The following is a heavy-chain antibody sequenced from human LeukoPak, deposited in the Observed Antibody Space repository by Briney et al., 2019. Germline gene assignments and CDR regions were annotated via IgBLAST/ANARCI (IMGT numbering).Heavy chain of an antibody. J-gene: IGHJ3*02. Sequence: PGGALRLSCAAYGFTFSSYGMHWVRQAPGKGVEGVAVIWYDGSNKYYADSVTGRFPISRDNSKNTLYLQMNSLRAEDTAVYYCARGTVTISNAFDIWGQGTMVTVSS. D-gene: IGHD3-9*01. CDR3: ARGTVTISNAFDI. CDR2: IWYDGSNK. CDR1: GFTFSSYG. V-gene: IGHV3-33*01.